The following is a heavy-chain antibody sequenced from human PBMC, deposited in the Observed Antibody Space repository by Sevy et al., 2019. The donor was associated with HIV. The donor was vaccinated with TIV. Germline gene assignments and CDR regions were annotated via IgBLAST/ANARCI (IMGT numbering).Heavy chain of an antibody. CDR1: GFTFSSYW. J-gene: IGHJ3*02. CDR3: VRDRTTGTPTGDAFDI. CDR2: IKQDGSEK. Sequence: GGSLRLSCAASGFTFSSYWMSWVRQAPGKGLEWVANIKQDGSEKYYVDSVKGRFTISRDKAKNSLYPQMNSLRAEDTDVYYCVRDRTTGTPTGDAFDIWGQGTMVTVSS. V-gene: IGHV3-7*01. D-gene: IGHD1-1*01.